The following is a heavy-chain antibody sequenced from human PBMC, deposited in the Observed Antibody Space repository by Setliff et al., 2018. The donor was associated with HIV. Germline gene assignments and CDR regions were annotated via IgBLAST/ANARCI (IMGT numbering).Heavy chain of an antibody. D-gene: IGHD6-19*01. CDR1: GFSFSSFS. J-gene: IGHJ4*02. CDR2: IYSGGGFT. CDR3: ARDHSSGWPKGYFDY. Sequence: GGSLRLSCAASGFSFSSFSMTWVRQAPGKSLEWVSLIYSGGGFTFSADSVKGRFTISRDNSKNTLSLQMNSLRAEDTTVYYCARDHSSGWPKGYFDYWGQGTLVTVSS. V-gene: IGHV3-NL1*01.